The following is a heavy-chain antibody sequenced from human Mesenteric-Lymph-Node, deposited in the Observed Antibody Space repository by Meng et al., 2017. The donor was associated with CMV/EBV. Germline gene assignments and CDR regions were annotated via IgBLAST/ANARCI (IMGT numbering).Heavy chain of an antibody. CDR1: GFTFSNFA. V-gene: IGHV3-23*01. D-gene: IGHD2-2*01. CDR3: ARDLYCGSSTSCYGLNYGMDV. J-gene: IGHJ6*02. CDR2: ISGRGDDT. Sequence: GGSLRLSCAASGFTFSNFAMNWVRQAPGKGLEWVSEISGRGDDTYYADSVKGRFTISRDNSKNTLYLQMNSLRAEDTAVYYCARDLYCGSSTSCYGLNYGMDVWGQGTTVTVSS.